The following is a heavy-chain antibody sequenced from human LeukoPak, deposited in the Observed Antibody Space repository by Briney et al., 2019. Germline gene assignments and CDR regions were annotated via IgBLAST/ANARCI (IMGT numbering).Heavy chain of an antibody. J-gene: IGHJ4*02. D-gene: IGHD1-26*01. Sequence: GGSLRLPCAASGFTFSSYSMNWVRQAPGKGLEGVSYISSSSSTIYYADSVKGRFPISRDNAQNSLYLQMNSLRAEDTAIYYCVRDRGTYRPIDYWGQGTLVTVSS. CDR2: ISSSSSTI. V-gene: IGHV3-48*04. CDR3: VRDRGTYRPIDY. CDR1: GFTFSSYS.